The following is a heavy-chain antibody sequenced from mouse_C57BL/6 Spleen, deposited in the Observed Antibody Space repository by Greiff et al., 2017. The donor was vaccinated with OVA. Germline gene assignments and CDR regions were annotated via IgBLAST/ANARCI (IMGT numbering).Heavy chain of an antibody. CDR2: IYPSDSET. CDR1: GYTFTSYW. J-gene: IGHJ1*03. CDR3: ARARLDWYFDV. Sequence: QVQLQQPGAELVRPGSSVKLSCKASGYTFTSYWMDWVKQRPGQGLEWIGNIYPSDSETHYNQQFKDKATLTVDKSSSTADMQLSSLTSEDSAVDYCARARLDWYFDVWGTGTTVTVSS. V-gene: IGHV1-61*01.